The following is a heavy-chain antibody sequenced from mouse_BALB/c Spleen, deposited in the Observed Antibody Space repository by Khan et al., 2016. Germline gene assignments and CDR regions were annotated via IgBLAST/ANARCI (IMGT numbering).Heavy chain of an antibody. CDR2: ISYSGLT. J-gene: IGHJ3*01. CDR3: AVDGYYAWFPY. V-gene: IGHV3-2*02. CDR1: GYSITSDYA. D-gene: IGHD2-3*01. Sequence: EVQLQESGPGLVKPSQSLSLTCTVTGYSITSDYAWNWIRQFPGNKLEWMGYISYSGLTNYNPSLKSRISITRDTSKNQFFLQLISVTTEDTATSYCAVDGYYAWFPYWGRGTLVTISA.